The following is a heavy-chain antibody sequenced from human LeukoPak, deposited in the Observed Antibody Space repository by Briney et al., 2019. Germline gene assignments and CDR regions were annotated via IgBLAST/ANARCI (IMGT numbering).Heavy chain of an antibody. V-gene: IGHV4-4*07. Sequence: PSGTLSLTCTVSGGSFSSYYWSWIRQPAGKGLEWIGRIYTSGSTNYNPSLKSRVTMSVDTSKNQFSLKLSSVTAADTAVYYCASQGYGSGYVHFDYWGQGTLVTVSS. CDR3: ASQGYGSGYVHFDY. J-gene: IGHJ4*02. CDR1: GGSFSSYY. D-gene: IGHD6-19*01. CDR2: IYTSGST.